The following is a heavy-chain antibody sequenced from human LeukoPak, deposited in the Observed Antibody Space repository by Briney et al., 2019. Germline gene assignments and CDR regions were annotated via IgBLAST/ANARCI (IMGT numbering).Heavy chain of an antibody. Sequence: GGSLRLSCAASGFNFDDYAMHWVRQVPGKGLEWVSGISWNSDSIGYADSVKGRVTISRDNAKNSLYLQMNSLRAEDTALYYCAKDTGKELPPWFDHWGQGTLVTVSS. CDR2: ISWNSDSI. V-gene: IGHV3-9*01. CDR1: GFNFDDYA. D-gene: IGHD1-26*01. CDR3: AKDTGKELPPWFDH. J-gene: IGHJ5*02.